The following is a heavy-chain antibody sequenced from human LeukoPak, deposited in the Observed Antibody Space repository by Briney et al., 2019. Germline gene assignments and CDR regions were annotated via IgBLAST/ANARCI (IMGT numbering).Heavy chain of an antibody. CDR3: ARGSRGAVAGTVPLLWFDP. J-gene: IGHJ5*02. CDR1: GGSISSSSYY. D-gene: IGHD6-19*01. CDR2: IYYSGST. V-gene: IGHV4-39*07. Sequence: SETLSLTCTVSGGSISSSSYYWGWIRQPPGKGLEWIGSIYYSGSTYYNPSLKSRVTISVDTSKNQFSLKLSSVTAADTAVYYCARGSRGAVAGTVPLLWFDPWGQGTLVTVSS.